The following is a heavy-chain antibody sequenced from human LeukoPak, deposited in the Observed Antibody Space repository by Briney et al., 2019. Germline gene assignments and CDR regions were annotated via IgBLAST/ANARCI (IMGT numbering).Heavy chain of an antibody. CDR2: INHSGST. CDR3: ARGGSGYFQH. D-gene: IGHD3-10*01. J-gene: IGHJ1*01. CDR1: GGSFSGYY. V-gene: IGHV4-34*01. Sequence: PSETLSLTCAVYGGSFSGYYWSWIRQPPGKGLEWIGEINHSGSTNYNPSLKSRVTISVDTSKNQFSLKLSSVTAADTAVYHCARGGSGYFQHWGQGTLATVSS.